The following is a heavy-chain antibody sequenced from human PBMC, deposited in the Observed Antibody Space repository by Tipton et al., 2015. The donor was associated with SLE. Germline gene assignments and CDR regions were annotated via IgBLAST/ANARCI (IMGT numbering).Heavy chain of an antibody. D-gene: IGHD3-3*01. CDR3: ARSPVDYWNGYSA. CDR1: GDSITSDY. V-gene: IGHV4-59*01. Sequence: TLSLTCTVSGDSITSDYWTWIRQPPGKGLEWIGYISYSGSTNYNPSVRSRVSISLDTSKNQFSLKVKSVTTADTAVYYCARSPVDYWNGYSAWGQGTLVAVSS. CDR2: ISYSGST. J-gene: IGHJ4*02.